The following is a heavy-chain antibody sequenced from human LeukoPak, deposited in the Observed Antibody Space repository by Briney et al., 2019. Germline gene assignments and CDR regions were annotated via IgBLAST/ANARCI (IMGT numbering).Heavy chain of an antibody. D-gene: IGHD3-9*01. CDR1: GFTVSSNY. CDR3: ARDQVLGRYFDSFDY. V-gene: IGHV3-53*01. J-gene: IGHJ4*02. Sequence: GGSLRLSCAASGFTVSSNYMSWVRQAPGKGLEWVSVIYSGGSTYYADSVKGRFTISRDNAKNSLYLQMNSLRAEDTAVYYCARDQVLGRYFDSFDYWGQGTLVTVSS. CDR2: IYSGGST.